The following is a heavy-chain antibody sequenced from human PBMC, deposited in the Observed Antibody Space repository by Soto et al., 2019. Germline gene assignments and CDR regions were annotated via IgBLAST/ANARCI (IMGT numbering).Heavy chain of an antibody. D-gene: IGHD6-19*01. CDR3: ARQDYSTGHDN. V-gene: IGHV4-61*01. CDR2: MSHSGGT. Sequence: SETLSLTCAVYGGFVCSGSYYWSCTRQPPGKGLEWIGEMSHSGGTHFNPSLKSRVTISVDTSKNQFSLKLSSVTAADTAVYYCARQDYSTGHDNWGQGTLVTLSS. CDR1: GGFVCSGSYY. J-gene: IGHJ4*02.